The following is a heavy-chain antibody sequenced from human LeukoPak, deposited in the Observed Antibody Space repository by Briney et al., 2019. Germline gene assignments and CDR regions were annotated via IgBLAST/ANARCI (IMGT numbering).Heavy chain of an antibody. Sequence: GGSLRLSCAASGFTFSSYGMYWVRQAPGKGLEWVAFIRYDGSDKYYADSVKGRFTISRDNSKNTLYLQMNSLRADDTAVYYCAKDGIAAAGDCGQGTLVTVSS. V-gene: IGHV3-30*02. CDR1: GFTFSSYG. CDR3: AKDGIAAAGD. D-gene: IGHD6-13*01. J-gene: IGHJ4*02. CDR2: IRYDGSDK.